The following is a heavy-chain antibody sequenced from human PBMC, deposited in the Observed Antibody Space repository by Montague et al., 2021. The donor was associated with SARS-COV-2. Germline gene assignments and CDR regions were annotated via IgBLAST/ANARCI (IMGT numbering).Heavy chain of an antibody. J-gene: IGHJ6*02. CDR2: NYLHGDA. Sequence: SETLSLTCSVSGYFIGTGYYWGWIRQSPGKGLEWIGSNYLHGDAYYNPSLNSRVTISLDTSKNQFSLKLSSVTAADTAVYYCARQRGSWLLTYYYYFGMDVWGQGTTVTVSS. CDR3: ARQRGSWLLTYYYYFGMDV. CDR1: GYFIGTGYY. V-gene: IGHV4-38-2*02. D-gene: IGHD3-22*01.